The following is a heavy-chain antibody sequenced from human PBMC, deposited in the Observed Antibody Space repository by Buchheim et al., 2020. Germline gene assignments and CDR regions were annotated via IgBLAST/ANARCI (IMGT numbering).Heavy chain of an antibody. Sequence: QVQLVESGGGVVQPGRSLRLSCAASGFTFSSYGMHWVRQAPGKGLEWVAFIRYDGSNKYYADSVKGRFTISRDNSKNMQYLQMNSLRAEDTAVYYCAKGVLEVLSYFDYWGQGTL. CDR3: AKGVLEVLSYFDY. CDR2: IRYDGSNK. J-gene: IGHJ4*02. V-gene: IGHV3-30*02. CDR1: GFTFSSYG.